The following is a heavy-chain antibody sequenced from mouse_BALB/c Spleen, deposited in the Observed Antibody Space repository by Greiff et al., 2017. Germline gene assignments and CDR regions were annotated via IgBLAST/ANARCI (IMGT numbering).Heavy chain of an antibody. D-gene: IGHD1-1*01. CDR2: INSNGGST. CDR1: GFTFSSYG. CDR3: ARADYYGSSYDAMDY. J-gene: IGHJ4*01. Sequence: EVKLVESGGGLVQPGGSLKLSCAASGFTFSSYGMSWVRQTPDKRLELVATINSNGGSTYYPDSVKGRFTISRDNAKNTLYLQMSSLKSEDTAMYYCARADYYGSSYDAMDYWGQGTSVTVSS. V-gene: IGHV5-6-3*01.